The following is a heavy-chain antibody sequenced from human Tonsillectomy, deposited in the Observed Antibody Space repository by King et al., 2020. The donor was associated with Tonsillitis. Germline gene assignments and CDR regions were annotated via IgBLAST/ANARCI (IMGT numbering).Heavy chain of an antibody. CDR2: IKEDGSDK. CDR1: GFSFSTYW. J-gene: IGHJ4*02. D-gene: IGHD2-2*01. V-gene: IGHV3-7*01. CDR3: VRDAMRGGDFDY. Sequence: VQLVESGGGWVQPGGSLRLSCAASGFSFSTYWMIWVRQAPGKGLEWVANIKEDGSDKYYVDSVKGRFTISRDNAKNSLYLQMNSLRAEDTAVYYCVRDAMRGGDFDYWGQGTLVTVSS.